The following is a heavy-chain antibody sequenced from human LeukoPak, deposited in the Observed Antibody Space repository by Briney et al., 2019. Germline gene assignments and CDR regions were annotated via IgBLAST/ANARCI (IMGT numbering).Heavy chain of an antibody. CDR3: AREEYSGSYYFDY. CDR1: GFTFSSYS. D-gene: IGHD1-26*01. Sequence: GGSLRLSCAASGFTFSSYSMNWVRQAPGKGLEWVSSISSSSSYIYHADSVKGRFTISRDNAKNSLYLQMNSLRAEDTAVYYCAREEYSGSYYFDYWGQGTLVTVSS. J-gene: IGHJ4*02. CDR2: ISSSSSYI. V-gene: IGHV3-21*01.